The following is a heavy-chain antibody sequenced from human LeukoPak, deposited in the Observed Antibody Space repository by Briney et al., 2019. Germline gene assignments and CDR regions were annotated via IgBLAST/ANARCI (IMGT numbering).Heavy chain of an antibody. CDR3: ARDVSGSWSTDY. CDR2: ISGSGGTP. CDR1: GFTFSSIA. Sequence: GGSLRLSCAASGFTFSSIAMSWVRQAPGKGLEWVSTISGSGGTPYYADSVRGRFTISRDNSKNTLGLQMNSLRVDDTAVYYCARDVSGSWSTDYWGQGTLVTVSS. V-gene: IGHV3-23*01. D-gene: IGHD3-3*01. J-gene: IGHJ4*02.